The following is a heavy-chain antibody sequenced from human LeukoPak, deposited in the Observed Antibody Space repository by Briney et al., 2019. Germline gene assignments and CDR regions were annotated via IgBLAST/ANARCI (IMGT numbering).Heavy chain of an antibody. J-gene: IGHJ4*02. V-gene: IGHV4-30-4*08. D-gene: IGHD3-10*01. CDR2: IYYSGST. CDR3: ARVCGSGSYYSYYFDY. CDR1: GGSISSGDYY. Sequence: SEALSLTCTVSGGSISSGDYYWNWIRQPPGKGLEWIGYIYYSGSTYYNPSLKSRVTISVDTSKNQFSLKLSSVTAADTAVYYCARVCGSGSYYSYYFDYWGQGTLVTVSS.